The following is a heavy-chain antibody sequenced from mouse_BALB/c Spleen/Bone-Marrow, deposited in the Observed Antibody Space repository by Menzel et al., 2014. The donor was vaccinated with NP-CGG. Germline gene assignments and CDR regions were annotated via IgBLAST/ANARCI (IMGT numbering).Heavy chain of an antibody. CDR1: GFTFTDYY. CDR2: IRNKANGYTT. CDR3: AREIINDYHWYFDV. D-gene: IGHD2-4*01. J-gene: IGHJ1*01. Sequence: EVQLVESGGSLVQPGGSLRLSCAPSGFTFTDYYMSWVRQPPGKALEWLGFIRNKANGYTTEYSASVKGRFTISRDNSQSILYLQMNTLRAEDSATYYCAREIINDYHWYFDVWGAGTTVTVSS. V-gene: IGHV7-3*02.